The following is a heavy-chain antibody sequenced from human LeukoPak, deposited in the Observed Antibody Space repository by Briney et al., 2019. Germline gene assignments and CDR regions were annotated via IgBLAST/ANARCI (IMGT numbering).Heavy chain of an antibody. D-gene: IGHD2-2*01. CDR3: ARLYCSSTSCSAYHFDY. CDR2: ISAYNGNT. J-gene: IGHJ4*02. CDR1: GYTFTSYG. Sequence: ASVKVSCKASGYTFTSYGISWVRQAPGQGLEWMGWISAYNGNTNYAQKSQGRVTMTTDTSTSTVYMELRSLRSDDTAVYYCARLYCSSTSCSAYHFDYWGQGALVTVSS. V-gene: IGHV1-18*01.